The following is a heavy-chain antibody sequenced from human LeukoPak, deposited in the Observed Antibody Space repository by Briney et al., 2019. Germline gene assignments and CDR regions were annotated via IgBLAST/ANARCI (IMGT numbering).Heavy chain of an antibody. CDR2: IRGSDGRT. CDR1: GFTFRSYA. D-gene: IGHD3-22*01. CDR3: AKENYDSRGFDFDY. J-gene: IGHJ4*02. V-gene: IGHV3-23*01. Sequence: GGSLRLSCAASGFTFRSYAMSWVRQAPGKGLEWVSAIRGSDGRTYYADSLKGRFTISRDNSKNTLYLEMNSLRAEDTAVYYCAKENYDSRGFDFDYWGQGTLVTVSS.